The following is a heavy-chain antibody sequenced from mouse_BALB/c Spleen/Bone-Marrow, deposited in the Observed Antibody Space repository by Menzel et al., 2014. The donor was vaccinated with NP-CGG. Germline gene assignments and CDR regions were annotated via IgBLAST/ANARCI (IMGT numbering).Heavy chain of an antibody. CDR1: GFTFSSFG. J-gene: IGHJ2*01. CDR3: ARDYYGSIYFDY. Sequence: EVHLVESGGGLVQPGGSRKLSCAASGFTFSSFGMHWVRQAPEKGLEWVAYISSGSTTIYYADTVKGRFTISRDNPKNTLFLQMTSLRSEDTAIYYCARDYYGSIYFDYWGQGATLTVSS. D-gene: IGHD1-1*01. CDR2: ISSGSTTI. V-gene: IGHV5-17*02.